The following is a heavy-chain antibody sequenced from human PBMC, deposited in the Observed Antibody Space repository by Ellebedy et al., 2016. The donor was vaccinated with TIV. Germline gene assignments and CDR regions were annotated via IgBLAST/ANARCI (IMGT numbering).Heavy chain of an antibody. V-gene: IGHV3-48*02. Sequence: PGGSLRLSCAASGFTFSSFSMNWVRQAPGKGLEWVSYISSSSSPIYYADSVKGRFTISRDNAKNSLYLQMNSLRDDDTAVYYCATHGSGRSNYGMDVWGQGTTVTVSS. CDR3: ATHGSGRSNYGMDV. CDR1: GFTFSSFS. J-gene: IGHJ6*01. CDR2: ISSSSSPI. D-gene: IGHD3-10*01.